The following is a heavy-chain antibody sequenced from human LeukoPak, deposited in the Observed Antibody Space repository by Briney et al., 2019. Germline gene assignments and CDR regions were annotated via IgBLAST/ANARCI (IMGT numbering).Heavy chain of an antibody. D-gene: IGHD5-12*01. J-gene: IGHJ4*02. Sequence: GGSLRLSCAASGFTFSSYWMSWVRQAPGKGLEWVANIKQDGSEKYYVDSVKGRFTISRDNAKNSLYLQMNSLRAEDTAVYYCARVAWTGVATNFDYWGQGTLVTVSS. CDR1: GFTFSSYW. V-gene: IGHV3-7*01. CDR2: IKQDGSEK. CDR3: ARVAWTGVATNFDY.